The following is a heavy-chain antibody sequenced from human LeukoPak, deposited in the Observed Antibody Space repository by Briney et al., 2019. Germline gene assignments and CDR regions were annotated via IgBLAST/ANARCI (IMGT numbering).Heavy chain of an antibody. Sequence: PGGSLRLSCAASGFTFDDCAMHWVRQAPGKGLEWVSLISGDGGGTYYADSVKGRFTMSRDNARNSLYLQMNSLRAEDTAVYYCARVGTYVSSGYLDYWGQGILVTVSS. CDR2: ISGDGGGT. V-gene: IGHV3-43*02. J-gene: IGHJ4*02. D-gene: IGHD3-22*01. CDR3: ARVGTYVSSGYLDY. CDR1: GFTFDDCA.